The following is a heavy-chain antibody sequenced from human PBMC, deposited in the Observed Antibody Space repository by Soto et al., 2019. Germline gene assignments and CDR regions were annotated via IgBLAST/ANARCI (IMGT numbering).Heavy chain of an antibody. V-gene: IGHV4-59*01. Sequence: QVQLQESGPGLVKPSETLSLTCTVSGGSISSYYWSWIRQPPGKGLEWIGYIYYSGSTNYNPSLKSRVTISVDTSKNQFSLKLSSVTAADTAVYYCARGDPPDYWGHGTLVTVSS. CDR3: ARGDPPDY. CDR2: IYYSGST. J-gene: IGHJ4*01. CDR1: GGSISSYY. D-gene: IGHD2-21*01.